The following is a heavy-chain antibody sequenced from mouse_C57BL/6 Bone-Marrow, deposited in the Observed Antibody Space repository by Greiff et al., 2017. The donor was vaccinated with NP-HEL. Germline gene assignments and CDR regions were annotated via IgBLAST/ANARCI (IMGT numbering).Heavy chain of an antibody. Sequence: EVKLMESGGGLVQPKGSLKLSCAASGFSFTTYAMNWVRQAPGKGLEWVARIRSKSNNYATYYADSVKDRFTISRDDSESMLYLQMNNLKTEDTAMYYCVRIYYGMDYWGQGTSVTVSS. CDR3: VRIYYGMDY. CDR2: IRSKSNNYAT. V-gene: IGHV10-1*01. J-gene: IGHJ4*01. CDR1: GFSFTTYA.